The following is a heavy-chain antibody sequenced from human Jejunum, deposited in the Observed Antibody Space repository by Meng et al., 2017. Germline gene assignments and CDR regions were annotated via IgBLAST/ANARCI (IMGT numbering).Heavy chain of an antibody. V-gene: IGHV3-15*01. CDR1: GLTFNNDW. CDR2: IKSKTDGETT. Sequence: EVQLVEAGGGLEKPGGSLRLSCAASGLTFNNDWMGWVRQTPGKGLEWVGRIKSKTDGETTDYAAPVKGRFTISRDDSQNTLYMQMNTLKTEDTGVYYCTTVGEAKYWGQGTLVTVSS. D-gene: IGHD3-10*01. CDR3: TTVGEAKY. J-gene: IGHJ1*01.